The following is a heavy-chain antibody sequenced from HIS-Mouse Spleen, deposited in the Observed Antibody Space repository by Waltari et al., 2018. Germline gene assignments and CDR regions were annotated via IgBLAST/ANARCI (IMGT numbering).Heavy chain of an antibody. Sequence: QLQLQESGPGLVKPSETLSLSCTGSGGYISSSSCYVWWIRQPPGKGLEWIGSIYYSGSTYYNPSLKSRVTISVDTSKNQFSLKLSSVTAADTAVYYCAREIPYSSSWYDWYFDLWGRGTLVTVSS. CDR3: AREIPYSSSWYDWYFDL. CDR2: IYYSGST. J-gene: IGHJ2*01. CDR1: GGYISSSSCY. V-gene: IGHV4-39*07. D-gene: IGHD6-13*01.